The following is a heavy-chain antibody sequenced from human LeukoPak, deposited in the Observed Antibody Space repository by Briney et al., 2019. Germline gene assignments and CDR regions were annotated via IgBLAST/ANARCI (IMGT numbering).Heavy chain of an antibody. V-gene: IGHV4-39*07. D-gene: IGHD3-10*01. J-gene: IGHJ4*02. CDR1: GGSISGGSYY. CDR3: ARGSGYGSGSYGVYYFDY. Sequence: SETLSLTCTVSGGSISGGSYYWSWIRQPPGKGLEWIGEINHSGSTNYNPSLKSRVTISVDTSKNQFSLKLSSVTAADTAVYYCARGSGYGSGSYGVYYFDYWGQGTLVTVSS. CDR2: INHSGST.